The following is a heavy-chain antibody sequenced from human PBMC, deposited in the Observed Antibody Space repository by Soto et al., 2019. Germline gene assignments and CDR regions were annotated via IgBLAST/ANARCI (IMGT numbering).Heavy chain of an antibody. V-gene: IGHV1-8*01. CDR3: ARSNGYNSTWLDS. Sequence: QVQLEQSGAEVKTPGASVKVSCKASGYTFASYDINWVRQAPGQGLERMAWMNPNSGNTNYAKKFQGRLTMTRATALSIAHMEVSGLRNDDTAVYYCARSNGYNSTWLDSWGQGTLVIVSA. J-gene: IGHJ5*01. CDR2: MNPNSGNT. CDR1: GYTFASYD. D-gene: IGHD1-20*01.